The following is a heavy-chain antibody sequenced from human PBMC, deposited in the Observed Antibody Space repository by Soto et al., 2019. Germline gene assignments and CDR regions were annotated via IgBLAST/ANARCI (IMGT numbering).Heavy chain of an antibody. V-gene: IGHV1-69*01. J-gene: IGHJ6*02. CDR2: IIPLFGTT. D-gene: IGHD3-10*01. CDR1: GDTFKNCV. Sequence: VQVAQSGVEVRRPGSSVKVSCKASGDTFKNCVISWVRQAPGQGLEWMGGIIPLFGTTDFAQRFQGRLTITTDESTTTAYMELSRLRSEDTATYYCAAELGFGKLSVVWGQGTTVIVSS. CDR3: AAELGFGKLSVV.